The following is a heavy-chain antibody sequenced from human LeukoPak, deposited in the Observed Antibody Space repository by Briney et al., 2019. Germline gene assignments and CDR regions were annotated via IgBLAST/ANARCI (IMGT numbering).Heavy chain of an antibody. CDR3: ARESEAIRWFGELTDNWFDP. J-gene: IGHJ5*02. V-gene: IGHV7-4-1*02. CDR1: GYTFTSYA. Sequence: ASVKVSCKAYGYTFTSYAMNWVRQAPGQGLEWMGWINTNTGNPTYAQGFTGRFVFSLDTSVSTAYLQISSLKAEDTAVYYCARESEAIRWFGELTDNWFDPWGQGTLDTVSS. D-gene: IGHD3-10*01. CDR2: INTNTGNP.